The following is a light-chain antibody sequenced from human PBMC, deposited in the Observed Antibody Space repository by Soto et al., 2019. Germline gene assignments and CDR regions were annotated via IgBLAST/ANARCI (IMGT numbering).Light chain of an antibody. CDR3: QQSYRIRSGT. V-gene: IGKV1-39*01. CDR1: QTAGTF. CDR2: AAS. Sequence: DIQMTQSPSSLSASVGDRVTITCRAIQTAGTFLNWYQQRPGRAPNLLIYAASNLPTGVPSRFSGSGSGTDFTRPINSLRAEDFGTYYCQQSYRIRSGTFGQGTKV. J-gene: IGKJ1*01.